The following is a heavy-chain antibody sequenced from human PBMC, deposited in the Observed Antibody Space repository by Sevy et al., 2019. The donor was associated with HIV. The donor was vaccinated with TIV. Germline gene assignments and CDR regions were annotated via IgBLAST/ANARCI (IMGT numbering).Heavy chain of an antibody. Sequence: GGSLRLSCTASGFTFGDYSMSWFRQAPGKGLEWVGFIANKAYGGTTEYAASVKGRFTISRDDSKSIAYLQMNSLETEDTGLYYCTRVSTGKYQEVFDYRGQGTPVTAPQ. V-gene: IGHV3-49*03. J-gene: IGHJ4*02. CDR2: IANKAYGGTT. CDR1: GFTFGDYS. CDR3: TRVSTGKYQEVFDY. D-gene: IGHD3-9*01.